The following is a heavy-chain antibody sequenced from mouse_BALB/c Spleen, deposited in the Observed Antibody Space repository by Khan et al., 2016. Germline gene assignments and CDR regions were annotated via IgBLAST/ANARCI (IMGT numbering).Heavy chain of an antibody. Sequence: EVELVESGGGLVQPGGSRKLSCAASGFTFSSFGMNWVRQAPAKGLEWVAYISSGSSNIYYADTVKGRFTIPRDNPENTLVLQMTSFRSENTAMYDCARYDVDNYAMDYWGQGTSVTVSS. CDR2: ISSGSSNI. D-gene: IGHD2-12*01. CDR1: GFTFSSFG. CDR3: ARYDVDNYAMDY. J-gene: IGHJ4*01. V-gene: IGHV5-17*02.